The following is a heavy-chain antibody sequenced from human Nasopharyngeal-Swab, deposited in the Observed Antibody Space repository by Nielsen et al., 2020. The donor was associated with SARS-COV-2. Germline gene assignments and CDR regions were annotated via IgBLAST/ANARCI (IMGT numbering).Heavy chain of an antibody. J-gene: IGHJ4*02. CDR3: ARAMTGVTTGDYLDH. D-gene: IGHD4-17*01. Sequence: ESLKISCKVSGGSITSRSYYWVWIRQPPGKGLEWIGSIYSTGSVHYNPSLKGRASISVDTSKNQFSLTVISVTAADTALFYCARAMTGVTTGDYLDHWGQGTLVTVSS. CDR2: IYSTGSV. V-gene: IGHV4-39*01. CDR1: GGSITSRSYY.